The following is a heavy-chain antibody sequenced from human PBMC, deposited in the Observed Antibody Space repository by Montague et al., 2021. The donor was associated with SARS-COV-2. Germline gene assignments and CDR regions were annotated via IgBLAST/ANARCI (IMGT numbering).Heavy chain of an antibody. V-gene: IGHV4-39*01. Sequence: SETLSLTCTVSGASITRSSNHWGWIRQPPGKGLEWIGCTYHGGSTYYNPSLQSRVTISVDTSKNQVSLQLTSVTAADTAVYFCARGWDFCDASGYYSYYFDYWGQGMLVTVSS. J-gene: IGHJ4*02. CDR3: ARGWDFCDASGYYSYYFDY. D-gene: IGHD3-22*01. CDR2: TYHGGST. CDR1: GASITRSSNH.